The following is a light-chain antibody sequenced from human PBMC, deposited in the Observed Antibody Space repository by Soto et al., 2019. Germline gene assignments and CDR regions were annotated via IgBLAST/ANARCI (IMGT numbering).Light chain of an antibody. CDR3: QHYGSLVLT. Sequence: EIVLTQSPGTLSLSPGERATLSRRASQSVSSSYLAWYQQKPGQAPRLLIYGASSRATGIPDRFSGSGSGTCLPLTVCRLEPEDLAVYYCQHYGSLVLTFGGGTKVEVK. CDR1: QSVSSSY. V-gene: IGKV3-20*01. J-gene: IGKJ4*01. CDR2: GAS.